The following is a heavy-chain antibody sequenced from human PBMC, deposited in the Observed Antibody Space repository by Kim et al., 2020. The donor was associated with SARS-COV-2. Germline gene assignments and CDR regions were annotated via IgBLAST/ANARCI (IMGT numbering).Heavy chain of an antibody. J-gene: IGHJ4*02. D-gene: IGHD3-22*01. CDR3: AREDIAVVGVDY. Sequence: SNAEAMKGRITISRANAKNTVYLHMVSLRADDTVVYYCAREDIAVVGVDYWGQGTPVTVSP. V-gene: IGHV3-74*01.